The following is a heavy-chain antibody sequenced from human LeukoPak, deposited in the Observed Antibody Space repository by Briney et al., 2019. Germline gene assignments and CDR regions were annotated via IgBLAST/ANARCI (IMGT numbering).Heavy chain of an antibody. D-gene: IGHD3-16*02. CDR1: GFTFSSYW. Sequence: GGSLRLSCAASGFTFSSYWMSWVRQAPGKGLEWVANINQDGSEKYYVDSVKGRFTISRDNAKNSLYLQMNSLRAEDTAVYYCARAAYDYVWGSYRYIDYFDYWGQGTLVTVSS. J-gene: IGHJ4*02. CDR2: INQDGSEK. CDR3: ARAAYDYVWGSYRYIDYFDY. V-gene: IGHV3-7*03.